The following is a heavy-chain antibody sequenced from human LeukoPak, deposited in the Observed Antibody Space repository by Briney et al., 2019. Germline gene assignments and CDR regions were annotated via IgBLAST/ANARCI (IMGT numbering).Heavy chain of an antibody. CDR2: INPNSGAT. D-gene: IGHD5-18*01. V-gene: IGHV1-2*02. CDR3: ARGLDLYPGYSYGQNWFDP. J-gene: IGHJ5*02. CDR1: GYTFTGYY. Sequence: ASVKVSCKASGYTFTGYYIHWVRQAPGQGLEWMGWINPNSGATNYAQKIQGRVTMTRDTSISTAYMELSRLRYDDTAVYYCARGLDLYPGYSYGQNWFDPWGQGTLVTVSS.